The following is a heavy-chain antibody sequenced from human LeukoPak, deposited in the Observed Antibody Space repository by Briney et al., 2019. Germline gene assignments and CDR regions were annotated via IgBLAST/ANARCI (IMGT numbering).Heavy chain of an antibody. D-gene: IGHD2-2*01. CDR1: GGSFSGYY. CDR2: INHSGST. V-gene: IGHV4-34*01. J-gene: IGHJ4*02. CDR3: ARHSIVVLHGLDY. Sequence: SETLSLTCAVYGGSFSGYYWSWIRQPPGKGLEWIGEINHSGSTNYNPSLKSRVTISVDTSKNQFSLKLSSVTAADTAVYYCARHSIVVLHGLDYWGQGTLVTVSS.